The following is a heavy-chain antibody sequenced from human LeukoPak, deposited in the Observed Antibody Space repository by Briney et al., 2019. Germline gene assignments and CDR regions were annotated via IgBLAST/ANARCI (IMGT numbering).Heavy chain of an antibody. D-gene: IGHD1/OR15-1a*01. CDR2: IKGDGSGK. Sequence: GGSRRLSCAASGFTFRGSWMSWVRQAPGKGLEWVATIKGDGSGKFYVDSVKGRFAISRDDAKSSPFLQMDSLRSEDTAVYYCTKNTHDYWGQGTLVTVSS. CDR3: TKNTHDY. CDR1: GFTFRGSW. V-gene: IGHV3-7*01. J-gene: IGHJ4*02.